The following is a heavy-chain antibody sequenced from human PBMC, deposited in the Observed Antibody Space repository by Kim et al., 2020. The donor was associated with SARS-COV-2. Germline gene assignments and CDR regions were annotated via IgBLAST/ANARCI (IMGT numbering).Heavy chain of an antibody. J-gene: IGHJ6*02. CDR3: ARHLTSYYYDSSGHLTTASYGMDV. Sequence: SETLSLTCTVSGGSISSTSYLWGWIRLPPGKGLEWIGSIYYSGSTYYNPSLKSRVTISVDTSKNQFSLQVTSVTAADTAVYYCARHLTSYYYDSSGHLTTASYGMDVWGQGTAVTVSS. CDR2: IYYSGST. V-gene: IGHV4-39*01. D-gene: IGHD3-22*01. CDR1: GGSISSTSYL.